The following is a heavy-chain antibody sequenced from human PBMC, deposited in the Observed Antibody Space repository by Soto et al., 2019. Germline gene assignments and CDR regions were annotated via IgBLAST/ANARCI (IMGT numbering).Heavy chain of an antibody. CDR1: GFTFKNYG. CDR2: ISHDGGTK. Sequence: VHLVESGGGVVQPGRSLRLSCAASGFTFKNYGMHWVRQAPGKGLEWVAVISHDGGTKHYADSVKGRFTIFRDDSKNTVYLQMTGLRPDDTAVYYCAKRISISGYGDDCYYGMDDWGQGTTVIVSS. V-gene: IGHV3-30*18. D-gene: IGHD3-3*01. CDR3: AKRISISGYGDDCYYGMDD. J-gene: IGHJ6*02.